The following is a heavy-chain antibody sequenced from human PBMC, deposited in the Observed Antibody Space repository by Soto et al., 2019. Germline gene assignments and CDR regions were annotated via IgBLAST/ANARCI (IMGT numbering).Heavy chain of an antibody. V-gene: IGHV1-24*01. CDR3: ATVGYCSSTSCYRLDY. J-gene: IGHJ4*02. CDR1: GYTLTELS. Sequence: QVQLVQSGAEVKKPGASVKVSCKVSGYTLTELSMHWVRQAPGKGLEWMGGFDHEDGETIYAQKFQGRVTMTEDTSTDTAYMELSSLRSEDTAVYYCATVGYCSSTSCYRLDYWGQGTLVTVSS. CDR2: FDHEDGET. D-gene: IGHD2-2*02.